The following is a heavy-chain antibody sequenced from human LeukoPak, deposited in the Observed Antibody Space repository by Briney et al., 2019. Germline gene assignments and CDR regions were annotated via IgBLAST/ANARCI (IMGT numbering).Heavy chain of an antibody. CDR3: ARVLYYYDSSGYYPNWFDP. V-gene: IGHV1-18*01. D-gene: IGHD3-22*01. Sequence: ASVKVSCKASGYTFTSYGISWVRQAPGQGLEWMGWISAYNGNTNYAQKPQGRVTMTTDTSTSTAYMELRSLRSDDTAVYYCARVLYYYDSSGYYPNWFDPWGQGTLVTVSS. CDR2: ISAYNGNT. CDR1: GYTFTSYG. J-gene: IGHJ5*02.